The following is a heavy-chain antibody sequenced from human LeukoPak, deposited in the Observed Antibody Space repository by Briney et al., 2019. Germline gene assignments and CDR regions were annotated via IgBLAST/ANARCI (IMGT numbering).Heavy chain of an antibody. Sequence: PPGRSLRLSCAASGFTFSSYGMHWVRQAPGKGLEWVAVIWYDGSNKLYADSVRGRFTISRDNSENTLSLQMDSPRAEDTAVYYCARDGGRLYYFDYWGQGTLVTVSS. J-gene: IGHJ4*02. CDR2: IWYDGSNK. D-gene: IGHD1-26*01. V-gene: IGHV3-33*01. CDR1: GFTFSSYG. CDR3: ARDGGRLYYFDY.